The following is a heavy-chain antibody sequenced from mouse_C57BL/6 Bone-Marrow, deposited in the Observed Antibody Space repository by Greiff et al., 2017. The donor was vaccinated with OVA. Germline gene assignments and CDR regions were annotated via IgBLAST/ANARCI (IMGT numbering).Heavy chain of an antibody. D-gene: IGHD1-1*01. J-gene: IGHJ2*01. Sequence: QVQLQQPGTELVKPGASVKISCKASGYAFSSSWMNWVKQRPGKGLEWIGRIYPGDGDTNYNGKFTGKATLTADKSSSTAYMQLSSLTSEDSAVYFCAYYYGSSFDYWGQGTTLTVSS. CDR2: IYPGDGDT. CDR1: GYAFSSSW. CDR3: AYYYGSSFDY. V-gene: IGHV1-82*01.